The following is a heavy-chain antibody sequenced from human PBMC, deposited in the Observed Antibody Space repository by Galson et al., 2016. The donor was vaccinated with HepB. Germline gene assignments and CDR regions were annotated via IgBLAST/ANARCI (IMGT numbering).Heavy chain of an antibody. J-gene: IGHJ6*04. D-gene: IGHD4-17*01. V-gene: IGHV3-21*01. CDR3: ARAHTADYGDDLWFYKAMDV. Sequence: SLRLSCAASGFTFSTYSMNWVRQAPGKGLEWVSSISSTTTYIYYADSVKGRFTISRDNAKHSLFLQMNSLRAEDTAVYYFARAHTADYGDDLWFYKAMDVWGKGTTVTVSS. CDR2: ISSTTTYI. CDR1: GFTFSTYS.